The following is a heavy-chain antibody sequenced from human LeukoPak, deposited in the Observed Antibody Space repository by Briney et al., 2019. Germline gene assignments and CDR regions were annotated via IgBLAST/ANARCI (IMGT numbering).Heavy chain of an antibody. CDR1: GFTFSSYG. V-gene: IGHV3-30*18. Sequence: GGSLRLSCAASGFTFSSYGMHWVRQAPGKGLEWVAVISYDGSNKYYADSVKGRFAISRDNSKNTLYLQMNSLRAEDTAVHYCAKDAELGYYYDSSGYPDYWGQGTLVTVSS. CDR3: AKDAELGYYYDSSGYPDY. CDR2: ISYDGSNK. D-gene: IGHD3-22*01. J-gene: IGHJ4*02.